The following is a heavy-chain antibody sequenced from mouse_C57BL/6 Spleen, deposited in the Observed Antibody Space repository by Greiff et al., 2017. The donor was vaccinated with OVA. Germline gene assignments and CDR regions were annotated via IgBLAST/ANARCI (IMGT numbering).Heavy chain of an antibody. V-gene: IGHV5-6*01. CDR2: ISSGGSYT. Sequence: EVKLVESGGDLVKPGGSLKLSCAASGFTFSSYGMSWVRQTPDKRLEWVATISSGGSYTYYPDSVKGRFTISRDNAKNTLYLQMSSLKSEDTAMYYCARHWGLYDYDGYFDVWGTGTTVTVSS. CDR1: GFTFSSYG. CDR3: ARHWGLYDYDGYFDV. D-gene: IGHD2-4*01. J-gene: IGHJ1*03.